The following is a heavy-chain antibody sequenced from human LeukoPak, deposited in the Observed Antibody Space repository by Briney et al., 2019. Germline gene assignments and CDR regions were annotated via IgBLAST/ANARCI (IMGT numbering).Heavy chain of an antibody. CDR2: ISGSGGST. D-gene: IGHD3-10*01. J-gene: IGHJ4*02. CDR1: GFTFSSYG. Sequence: GGSLRLSCAASGFTFSSYGMHWVRQAPGKGLEWVSAISGSGGSTYYADSVKGRFTISRDNSKNTLYLQMNSLRAEDTAVYYCAKKHRYGSGGTTSLDYWGQGTLVTVSS. CDR3: AKKHRYGSGGTTSLDY. V-gene: IGHV3-23*01.